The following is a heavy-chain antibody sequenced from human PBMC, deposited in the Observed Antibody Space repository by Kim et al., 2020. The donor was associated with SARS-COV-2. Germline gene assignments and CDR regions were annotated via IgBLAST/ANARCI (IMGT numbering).Heavy chain of an antibody. D-gene: IGHD6-19*01. J-gene: IGHJ3*02. CDR3: ARGVDAVAGLNVAFDI. Sequence: RKSRVTISVDTSKNQFSLKLSSVTAADTAVYYCARGVDAVAGLNVAFDIWGQGTMVTVSS. V-gene: IGHV4-34*01.